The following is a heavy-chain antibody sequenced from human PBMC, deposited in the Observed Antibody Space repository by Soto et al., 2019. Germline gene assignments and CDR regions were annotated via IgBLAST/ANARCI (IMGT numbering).Heavy chain of an antibody. V-gene: IGHV3-66*04. CDR2: LYPGPGT. D-gene: IGHD2-21*01. Sequence: EEQLVESGGGLVRPGGSLRLSCAVSGFSVSTNFMNWVRQAPGKEPQWVAVLYPGPGTYYADSVKGRFIISRDDSTNTLFLHLTNMRAEDTAVYYCARQCGGDCSNAFPLWRQGTMVTVSS. J-gene: IGHJ3*01. CDR1: GFSVSTNF. CDR3: ARQCGGDCSNAFPL.